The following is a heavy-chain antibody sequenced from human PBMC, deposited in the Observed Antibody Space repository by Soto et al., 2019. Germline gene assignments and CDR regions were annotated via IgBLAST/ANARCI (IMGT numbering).Heavy chain of an antibody. CDR3: ARDQGYCSGGSCYVAGY. V-gene: IGHV3-74*01. CDR2: INSDGSST. J-gene: IGHJ4*02. D-gene: IGHD2-15*01. Sequence: EVQLVESGGGLVQPGGSLRHSCAASGFTFSSYWMHWVRQAPGKGLVWVSRINSDGSSTGYADSVMGRFTISRDNAKNTLYLQMNSLRAEDTAVYYCARDQGYCSGGSCYVAGYWGQGTLVTVSS. CDR1: GFTFSSYW.